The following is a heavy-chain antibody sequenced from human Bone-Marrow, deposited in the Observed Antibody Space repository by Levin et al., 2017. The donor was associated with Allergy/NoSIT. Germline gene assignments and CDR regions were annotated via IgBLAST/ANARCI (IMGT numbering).Heavy chain of an antibody. V-gene: IGHV3-30*04. CDR2: MSYDGRNK. Sequence: GGSLRLSCAASGFTFSSSAMHWVRQNTGKGLEWVAVMSYDGRNKYYADSVKGRFTISRDNSKNTVYLQMNSLRAEDTAVYYCARDASWRYYFDYWGQGTLVTVSS. CDR1: GFTFSSSA. D-gene: IGHD2-15*01. CDR3: ARDASWRYYFDY. J-gene: IGHJ4*02.